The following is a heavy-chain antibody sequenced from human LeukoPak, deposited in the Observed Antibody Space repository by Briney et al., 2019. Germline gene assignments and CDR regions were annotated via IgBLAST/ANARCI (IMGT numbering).Heavy chain of an antibody. Sequence: GGSLRLSCAASGFTFSDYYMSWVRQALGKGLEWVSAISGSGGSTNYADSVKGRFTISRDNSKNTLYLQMNSLRAEDTAVYYCAKYKGDYSNSPGAYWGQGTLVTVSS. D-gene: IGHD6-13*01. V-gene: IGHV3-23*01. J-gene: IGHJ4*02. CDR1: GFTFSDYY. CDR3: AKYKGDYSNSPGAY. CDR2: ISGSGGST.